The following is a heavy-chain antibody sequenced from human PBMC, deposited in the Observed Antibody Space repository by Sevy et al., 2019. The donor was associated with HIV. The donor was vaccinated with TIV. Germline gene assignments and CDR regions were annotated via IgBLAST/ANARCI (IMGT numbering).Heavy chain of an antibody. CDR3: ARARKSSIAVAGTGGFDI. V-gene: IGHV3-48*03. Sequence: GGCLRLSCAASGFTFSSYEMNWVRPAPGKGLEWVSYISSSGSTIYYADSVKGRFTISRDNAKNSLYLQMNSLRAEDTAVYYCARARKSSIAVAGTGGFDIWGQGTMVTVSS. CDR2: ISSSGSTI. CDR1: GFTFSSYE. J-gene: IGHJ3*02. D-gene: IGHD6-19*01.